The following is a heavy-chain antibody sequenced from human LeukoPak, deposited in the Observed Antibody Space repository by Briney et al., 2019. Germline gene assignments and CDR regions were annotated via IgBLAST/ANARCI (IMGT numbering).Heavy chain of an antibody. CDR1: GGSISSSSYY. V-gene: IGHV4-39*07. Sequence: SETLSLTCTVSGGSISSSSYYWGWIRQPPGKGLEWIGSIYYSGSTYYNPSLKSRVTISVDTSKNQFSLKLSSVTAADTAVYYCARAPRIDDFWSGYYTARFFDYWGQGTLVTVSS. J-gene: IGHJ4*02. CDR2: IYYSGST. CDR3: ARAPRIDDFWSGYYTARFFDY. D-gene: IGHD3-3*01.